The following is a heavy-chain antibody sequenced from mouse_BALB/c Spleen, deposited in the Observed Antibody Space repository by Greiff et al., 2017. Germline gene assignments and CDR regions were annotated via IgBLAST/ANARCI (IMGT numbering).Heavy chain of an antibody. CDR3: TRSPTMVTTGFDY. CDR2: IYPGNSDT. D-gene: IGHD2-10*01. Sequence: VQLQQSGTVLARPGASVKMSCKASGYSFTSYWMHWVKQRPGQGLEWIGAIYPGNSDTSYNQKFKGKAKLTAVTSASTAYMELSSLTNEDSAVYYCTRSPTMVTTGFDYWGQGTTLTVSS. CDR1: GYSFTSYW. J-gene: IGHJ2*01. V-gene: IGHV1-5*01.